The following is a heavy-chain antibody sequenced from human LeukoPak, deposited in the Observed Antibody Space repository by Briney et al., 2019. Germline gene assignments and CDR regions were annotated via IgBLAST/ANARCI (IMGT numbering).Heavy chain of an antibody. CDR3: TKDLRYYYPDNHSEMDDHDY. J-gene: IGHJ4*02. CDR1: GFTFSSFG. V-gene: IGHV3-30*02. D-gene: IGHD2/OR15-2a*01. CDR2: ILYDGTNK. Sequence: AGGSLRLSCAASGFTFSSFGMHWVRQAPGQGLEWVAFILYDGTNKYYADSVKGRFTISRDNSKNTLSLQMNSLRAEDTDLYYCTKDLRYYYPDNHSEMDDHDYWGQGTLVTVSS.